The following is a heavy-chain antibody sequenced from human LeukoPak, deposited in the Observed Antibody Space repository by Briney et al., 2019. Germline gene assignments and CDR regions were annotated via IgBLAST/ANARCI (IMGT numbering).Heavy chain of an antibody. CDR2: INPSGGST. J-gene: IGHJ3*02. Sequence: ASVKVSCKASGYTFTSYYMHWVRQAPGQGLEWMGIINPSGGSTSYAQKFQGRVTMTRDTSTSTVYMELSSLRSEDTAVYYCARDLPYYYGSGRSGGAFDIRGQGTMVTVSS. V-gene: IGHV1-46*01. CDR3: ARDLPYYYGSGRSGGAFDI. D-gene: IGHD3-10*01. CDR1: GYTFTSYY.